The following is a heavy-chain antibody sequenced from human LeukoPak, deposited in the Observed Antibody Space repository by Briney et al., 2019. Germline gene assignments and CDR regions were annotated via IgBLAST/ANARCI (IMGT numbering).Heavy chain of an antibody. CDR3: ASTPPMYFDWLLSDGMDV. J-gene: IGHJ6*02. V-gene: IGHV3-30*04. D-gene: IGHD3-9*01. CDR2: ISYDGSNK. CDR1: GFTFSSYA. Sequence: GRSLRLSCAASGFTFSSYAMHWVRQAPGKGLEWVAVISYDGSNKYYADSVKGRFTISRDNSKNTLYLQMNSLRAEDTAVYYCASTPPMYFDWLLSDGMDVWGQGTTVTVSS.